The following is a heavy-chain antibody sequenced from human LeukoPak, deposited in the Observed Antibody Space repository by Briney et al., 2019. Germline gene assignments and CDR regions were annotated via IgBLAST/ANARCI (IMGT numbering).Heavy chain of an antibody. J-gene: IGHJ6*04. CDR1: GFTFSSYE. V-gene: IGHV3-48*03. CDR3: AELGITMIGGV. Sequence: GGSLRLSCAASGFTFSSYEINSVREAPGKGLEWVSYISSSGSTIYYADSVKGRYTISRDNAKNSLYLQMNSLRAEDTAVYYCAELGITMIGGVWGKGTTVTISS. CDR2: ISSSGSTI. D-gene: IGHD3-10*02.